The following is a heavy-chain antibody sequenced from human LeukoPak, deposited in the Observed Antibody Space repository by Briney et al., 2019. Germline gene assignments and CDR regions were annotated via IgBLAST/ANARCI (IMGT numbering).Heavy chain of an antibody. CDR1: GFTFSSYA. Sequence: PGGSLRLSGAASGFTFSSYAMHWVRQAPGKRLEWVAVISYDGSNKYYADSVKGRFTISRDNSKNTLYLQMNSLRAEDTAVYYCATYGSGSHKSQPFDYWGQGTLVTVSS. D-gene: IGHD3-10*01. J-gene: IGHJ4*02. CDR2: ISYDGSNK. CDR3: ATYGSGSHKSQPFDY. V-gene: IGHV3-30*04.